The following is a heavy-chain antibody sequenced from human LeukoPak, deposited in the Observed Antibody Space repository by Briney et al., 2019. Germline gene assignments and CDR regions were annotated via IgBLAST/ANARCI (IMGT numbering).Heavy chain of an antibody. D-gene: IGHD5-18*01. CDR3: ARGPVDTAYNDY. Sequence: GGSLRLSCAASGFTFSSYEMNWVRQAPGKGLEWVSYISSSGSTIYYADSVKGRFTISRDNAKNSLYLQMNSLRAEDTAVYYCARGPVDTAYNDYWGQGTLVTVSS. CDR1: GFTFSSYE. V-gene: IGHV3-48*03. J-gene: IGHJ4*02. CDR2: ISSSGSTI.